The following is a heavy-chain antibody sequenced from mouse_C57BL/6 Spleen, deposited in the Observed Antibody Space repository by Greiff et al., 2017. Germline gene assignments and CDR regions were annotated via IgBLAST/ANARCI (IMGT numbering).Heavy chain of an antibody. Sequence: QVQLQQSGPELVKPGASVKLSCKASGYTFTSYDINWVKQRPGQGLEWIGNINPRNGGTTYNEKFKSKATLTVDNSSSTAYMQLSSLTSEDSAVYYCARDWDAWFAYWGQGTLVTVSA. CDR2: INPRNGGT. CDR1: GYTFTSYD. CDR3: ARDWDAWFAY. J-gene: IGHJ3*01. D-gene: IGHD4-1*01. V-gene: IGHV1-53*01.